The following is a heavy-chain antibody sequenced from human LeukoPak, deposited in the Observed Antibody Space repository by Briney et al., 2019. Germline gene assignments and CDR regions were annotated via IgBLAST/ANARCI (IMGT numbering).Heavy chain of an antibody. CDR3: AKERLWFGELFPDY. J-gene: IGHJ4*02. Sequence: GGSLRLSCAASGFTFSSYGMHWVRQAPGKGLEWVAFIRYDGSNKYYADSVKGRFTISRDNPKNTLYLQMNSLRAEDTAVYYCAKERLWFGELFPDYWGQGTLVTVSS. D-gene: IGHD3-10*01. V-gene: IGHV3-30*02. CDR2: IRYDGSNK. CDR1: GFTFSSYG.